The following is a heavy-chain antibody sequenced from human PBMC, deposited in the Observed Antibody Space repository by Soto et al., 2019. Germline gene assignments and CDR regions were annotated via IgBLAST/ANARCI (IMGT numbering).Heavy chain of an antibody. V-gene: IGHV5-10-1*01. D-gene: IGHD3-22*01. J-gene: IGHJ4*02. CDR2: IDPSDSYT. Sequence: ESLKISCKGSGYSFTSYWISWVRQMPGKGLEWMGRIDPSDSYTNYSPSFQGHVTISADKSISTAYLQWSSLKASDTAMYYCARHSPYYASTPPTFDYWGQGTLVTVSS. CDR3: ARHSPYYASTPPTFDY. CDR1: GYSFTSYW.